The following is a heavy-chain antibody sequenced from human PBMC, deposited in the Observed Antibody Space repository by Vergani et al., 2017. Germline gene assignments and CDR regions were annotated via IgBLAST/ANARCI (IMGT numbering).Heavy chain of an antibody. V-gene: IGHV1-2*02. CDR1: GYTFTSYG. J-gene: IGHJ4*02. Sequence: QVQLVQSGAEVKKPGASVKVSCKASGYTFTSYGISWVRQAPGQGLEWMGWINPNSGGTNYAQKFQGRVTMTRDTSISTAYMELSRLRSDDTAVYYCARDLGGVITGFDYWGQGTLVTVSS. D-gene: IGHD3-22*01. CDR2: INPNSGGT. CDR3: ARDLGGVITGFDY.